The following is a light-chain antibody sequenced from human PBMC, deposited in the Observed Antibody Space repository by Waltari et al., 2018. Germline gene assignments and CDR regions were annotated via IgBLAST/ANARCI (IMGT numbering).Light chain of an antibody. CDR2: DVN. CDR1: SGDVGGYDD. V-gene: IGLV2-14*03. CDR3: ISYTSTTTYVV. J-gene: IGLJ2*01. Sequence: QSALTQPASVSASPGQSLTISCTGTSGDVGGYDDVAWDQQHPAKSRQLIIYDVNKRPSGVSHRFSASKSGNKASLTIFGLQAEDEADYYCISYTSTTTYVVVGGGTKLTVL.